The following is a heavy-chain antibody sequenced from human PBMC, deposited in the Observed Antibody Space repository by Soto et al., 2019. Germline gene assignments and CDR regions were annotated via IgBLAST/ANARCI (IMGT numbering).Heavy chain of an antibody. J-gene: IGHJ4*02. V-gene: IGHV4-61*01. Sequence: TSETLSLTCSVSGGSVSNKTYYWSWIPQPQWKRLESIGYVYYSETANYNPSLKSRVTISVDLPKNQYPLRLSSVTTADTAIYYCERTTAVPNTLRSRYFFDYWGQGTLVTVSS. CDR2: VYYSETA. D-gene: IGHD4-17*01. CDR1: GGSVSNKTYY. CDR3: ERTTAVPNTLRSRYFFDY.